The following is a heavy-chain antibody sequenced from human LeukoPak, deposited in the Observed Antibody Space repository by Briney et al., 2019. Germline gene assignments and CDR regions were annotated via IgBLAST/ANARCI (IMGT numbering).Heavy chain of an antibody. CDR2: INHSGST. CDR1: GGSFSGYY. Sequence: SETLSLTCAVYGGSFSGYYWSWIRQPPGKGLEWIGEINHSGSTNYNPSLKSRVTISVDTSKNQFSLKLSSVTAADTAVYYCARDAHNWSYAEFFQHWGQGTLVTVSS. D-gene: IGHD1-7*01. V-gene: IGHV4-34*01. J-gene: IGHJ1*01. CDR3: ARDAHNWSYAEFFQH.